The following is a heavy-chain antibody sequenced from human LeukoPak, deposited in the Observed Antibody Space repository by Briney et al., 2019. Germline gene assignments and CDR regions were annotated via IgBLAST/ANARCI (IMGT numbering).Heavy chain of an antibody. CDR1: GGSISSSSYY. CDR2: IYYSGST. D-gene: IGHD6-6*01. J-gene: IGHJ4*02. V-gene: IGHV4-39*01. Sequence: PSETLSLTCTVSGGSISSSSYYWGWIRQPPGKGLEWIGSIYYSGSTYYNPSLKSRVTISVDTSKNQFSLKLSSLSAADTAMYYCARRAARPERYFDYWSQGTLVTVSS. CDR3: ARRAARPERYFDY.